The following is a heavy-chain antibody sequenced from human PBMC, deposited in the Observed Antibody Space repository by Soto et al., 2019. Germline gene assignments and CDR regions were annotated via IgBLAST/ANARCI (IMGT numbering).Heavy chain of an antibody. CDR3: ARRNGDYLVDY. CDR1: GYSFTSYW. V-gene: IGHV5-51*01. Sequence: GESLKISCKSSGYSFTSYWIAWVRQMPGKGLEWMGIVYPGDSDTRYSPSFQGQVTMSADKSISTAYLQWSSPRASDTAIYYCARRNGDYLVDYWGQGTLVTVSS. D-gene: IGHD4-17*01. CDR2: VYPGDSDT. J-gene: IGHJ4*02.